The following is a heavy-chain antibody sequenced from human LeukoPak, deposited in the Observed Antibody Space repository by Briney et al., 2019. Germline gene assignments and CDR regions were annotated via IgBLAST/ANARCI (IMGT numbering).Heavy chain of an antibody. J-gene: IGHJ4*02. CDR1: GGSISSYY. D-gene: IGHD3-16*02. Sequence: KPSETLSLTCTVSGGSISSYYWSWIRQPPGKGLEWVGYISYTGSTNYNPSLKSRVTVSIDTSNNQFSLKLSSVTAADTAVYYCARGRYVWGSYPPFDYWGQGTLVTVSS. CDR3: ARGRYVWGSYPPFDY. CDR2: ISYTGST. V-gene: IGHV4-59*01.